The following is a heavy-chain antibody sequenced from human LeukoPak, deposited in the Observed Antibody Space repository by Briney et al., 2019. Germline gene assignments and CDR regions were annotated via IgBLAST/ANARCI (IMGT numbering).Heavy chain of an antibody. CDR2: INPNSGGT. D-gene: IGHD2-2*01. V-gene: IGHV1-2*06. J-gene: IGHJ4*02. CDR3: ARDWVNRWLGYCSSTSCAAFDY. Sequence: GASVKVSCKASGYTFTGYYMHWVRQAPGQGLECMGRINPNSGGTNYAQKLQGGVTMTSDTSISTAYMEMSRLRSDDTAVYYCARDWVNRWLGYCSSTSCAAFDYWGQGTLVTVSS. CDR1: GYTFTGYY.